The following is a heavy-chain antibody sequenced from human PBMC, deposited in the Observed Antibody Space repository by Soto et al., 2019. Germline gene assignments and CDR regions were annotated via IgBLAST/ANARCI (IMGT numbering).Heavy chain of an antibody. CDR2: IYPGDSDT. V-gene: IGHV5-51*03. J-gene: IGHJ4*02. CDR1: GYSFSNYW. Sequence: EVQLVQSGADVKKPGESLKVSCEGSGYSFSNYWIGWVRQIPGKGLGWMGLIYPGDSDTRYSPSFQGQVTISVDKSISTAYLQWSSLRASDTAIYYCARGDGIYYFDSWGQGTLVTVSS. CDR3: ARGDGIYYFDS. D-gene: IGHD5-12*01.